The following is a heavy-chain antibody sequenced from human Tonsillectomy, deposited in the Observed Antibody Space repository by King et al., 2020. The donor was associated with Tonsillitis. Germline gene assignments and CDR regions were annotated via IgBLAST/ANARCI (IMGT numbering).Heavy chain of an antibody. D-gene: IGHD3-10*01. CDR3: AKDFSYGSGSYPRSYFDY. CDR2: ISGSGGNT. V-gene: IGHV3-23*04. J-gene: IGHJ4*02. Sequence: VQLVESGGGLVQPGGSLTLSCAASGFTFSTYAMSWVRLAPGKGLEWVSLISGSGGNTYYADSVRGRFTISRDNSKNTLDLQMNNLTAEDTAVYYCAKDFSYGSGSYPRSYFDYWGPGTLVAVSS. CDR1: GFTFSTYA.